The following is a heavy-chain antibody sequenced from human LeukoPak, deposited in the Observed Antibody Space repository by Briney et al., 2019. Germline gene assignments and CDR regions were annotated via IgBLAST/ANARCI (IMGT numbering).Heavy chain of an antibody. V-gene: IGHV4-34*01. CDR3: ARGRSGWYGSGAFDI. J-gene: IGHJ3*02. D-gene: IGHD6-19*01. CDR1: GGSFSGYY. Sequence: PSETLSLTCAVYGGSFSGYYWSWIRQPPGKGLEWIGEINHSGSTNYNPSLKSRVTISVDTSKNQFSLKLSSVTAADTAVYYCARGRSGWYGSGAFDIWGQGTMVTVSS. CDR2: INHSGST.